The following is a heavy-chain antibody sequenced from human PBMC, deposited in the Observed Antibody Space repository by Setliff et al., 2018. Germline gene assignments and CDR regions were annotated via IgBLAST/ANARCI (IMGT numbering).Heavy chain of an antibody. Sequence: SETLSLTCDVSGYSISSGHYWGWIRQPPGKGLEWNGSMYPGRNTYYNPSLKSRVTMSVDTSKRQFSLKLNSVTAADTAVYYCARDKGDGYGVDAYAGGGFDIWGQGTMVTVSS. D-gene: IGHD4-17*01. V-gene: IGHV4-38-2*02. CDR3: ARDKGDGYGVDAYAGGGFDI. CDR2: MYPGRNT. CDR1: GYSISSGHY. J-gene: IGHJ3*02.